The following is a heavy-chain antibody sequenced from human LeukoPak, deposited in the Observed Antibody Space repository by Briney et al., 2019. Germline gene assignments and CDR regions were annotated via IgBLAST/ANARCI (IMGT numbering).Heavy chain of an antibody. Sequence: GGSLRLSCAASGFTFSSYAMHWVRQAPGKGLEWVAVISYDGSNKYYADSVKGRFTFSRDNSKNTLYLQMNRLRAEDTAVYYCAKISPLDYGGKPWALDVWGQGTLVTVS. D-gene: IGHD4-23*01. CDR3: AKISPLDYGGKPWALDV. J-gene: IGHJ3*01. CDR1: GFTFSSYA. V-gene: IGHV3-30-3*02. CDR2: ISYDGSNK.